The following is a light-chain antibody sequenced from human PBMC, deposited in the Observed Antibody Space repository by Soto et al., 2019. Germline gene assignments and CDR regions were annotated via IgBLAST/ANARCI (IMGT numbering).Light chain of an antibody. J-gene: IGLJ2*01. CDR1: TSNIGAGYD. V-gene: IGLV1-40*01. Sequence: QSVLTQPPSVSGAPGQRVTISCTGSTSNIGAGYDVHWYQQLPGTAPKLIIYGNTNRPSGVPDRFSGSKSGASASLAITGLQAEDEADYYCQSYDISLSGGVFGGGTKVTVL. CDR3: QSYDISLSGGV. CDR2: GNT.